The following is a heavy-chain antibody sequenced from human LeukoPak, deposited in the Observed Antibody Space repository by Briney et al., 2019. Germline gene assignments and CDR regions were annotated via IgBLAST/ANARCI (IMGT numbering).Heavy chain of an antibody. Sequence: SGGSLRLSCAASGFTFSNYAMNWVRQAPGKGLKWVSAISGSGGSTYYADSVRGRFTISRDNSRNTLYLQMNSLRTEDTAVYYCAKDHDYDSSGPYWGQGTLVTVSS. J-gene: IGHJ4*02. D-gene: IGHD3-22*01. CDR3: AKDHDYDSSGPY. CDR1: GFTFSNYA. CDR2: ISGSGGST. V-gene: IGHV3-23*01.